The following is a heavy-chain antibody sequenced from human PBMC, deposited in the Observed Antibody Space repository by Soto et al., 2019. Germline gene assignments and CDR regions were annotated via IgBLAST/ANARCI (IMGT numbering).Heavy chain of an antibody. Sequence: EVQLVESGGGLVQPGGSLRLSCGASGFTFSHAWMNWVRQAPGKGLEWVGRIKSKIDGVTSDYAAPVKGRFSISRDDSKDTLFLQMNSLKTEDTAVYFCATMGHCSNGVCSYYYYGMDVWGLGTTVTVSS. CDR2: IKSKIDGVTS. D-gene: IGHD2-8*01. CDR1: GFTFSHAW. CDR3: ATMGHCSNGVCSYYYYGMDV. J-gene: IGHJ6*02. V-gene: IGHV3-15*07.